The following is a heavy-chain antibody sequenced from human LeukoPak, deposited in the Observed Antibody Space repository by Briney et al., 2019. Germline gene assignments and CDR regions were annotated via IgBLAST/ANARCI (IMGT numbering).Heavy chain of an antibody. D-gene: IGHD2-15*01. Sequence: GGSLRLSCAASGFTFSSYSMNWVRQAPGKGLEWVSVIYSGGSTYYADSVKGRFTISRDNSKNTLYLQMNSLRAEDTAVYYCAIAAGGAFDIWGQGTMVTVSS. J-gene: IGHJ3*02. CDR3: AIAAGGAFDI. V-gene: IGHV3-53*01. CDR1: GFTFSSYS. CDR2: IYSGGST.